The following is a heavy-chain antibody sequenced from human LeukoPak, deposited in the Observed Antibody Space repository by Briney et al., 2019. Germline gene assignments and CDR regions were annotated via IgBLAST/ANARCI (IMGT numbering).Heavy chain of an antibody. Sequence: QPGGSLRLSCEASGFTVSSNYMNWVRQAPGKGLEWVSIIESNGNAHYADSVKGRFTISRDNSKNTLYLQMNSLRAEDTAVYYCASGHDFWSGYSPFDYWGQGTLVTVSS. CDR1: GFTVSSNY. CDR3: ASGHDFWSGYSPFDY. J-gene: IGHJ4*02. V-gene: IGHV3-66*01. D-gene: IGHD3-3*01. CDR2: IESNGNA.